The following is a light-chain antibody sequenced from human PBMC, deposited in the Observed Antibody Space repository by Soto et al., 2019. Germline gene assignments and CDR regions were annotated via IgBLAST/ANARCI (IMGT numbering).Light chain of an antibody. J-gene: IGLJ1*01. V-gene: IGLV2-14*01. CDR1: SSDFGGYNY. CDR2: DVS. Sequence: QSVLTQPASVSGSPGQSITISCPGTSSDFGGYNYVSWYQQHPGKAPKLMIYDVSNRPSGVSNRFSGSKSGNTASLTISGLQPEDEADYYCSSYTSSSISYVFGTGTKLTVL. CDR3: SSYTSSSISYV.